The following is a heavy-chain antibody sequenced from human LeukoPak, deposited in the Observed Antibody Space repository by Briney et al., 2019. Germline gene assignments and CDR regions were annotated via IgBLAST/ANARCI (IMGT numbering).Heavy chain of an antibody. CDR1: GGSISSGSYY. CDR3: ARGRSDIVVFGVYFDY. J-gene: IGHJ4*02. V-gene: IGHV4-61*02. CDR2: IYTSGST. D-gene: IGHD2-15*01. Sequence: SQTLSLTCTVSGGSISSGSYYWSWIRQPAGKGLEWIGRIYTSGSTNYNPSLKSRVTISVDTSKNQFSLKLSSVTAADTAVYYCARGRSDIVVFGVYFDYWGQGTLVTVSS.